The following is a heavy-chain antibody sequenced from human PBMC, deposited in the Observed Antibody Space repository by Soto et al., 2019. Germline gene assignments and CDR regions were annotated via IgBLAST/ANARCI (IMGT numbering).Heavy chain of an antibody. J-gene: IGHJ1*01. D-gene: IGHD3-22*01. CDR3: ARDYSDTSHLLVFHY. CDR1: GFTFSSYA. Sequence: GGSLRLSCAASGFTFSSYAMHWVRQAPGKGLEYVSAISSNGGSTYYADSVKGRFTISRDNSKNTLYLQMNSLRVEDTAVYYCARDYSDTSHLLVFHYSGQGTLVIGSS. V-gene: IGHV3-64*04. CDR2: ISSNGGST.